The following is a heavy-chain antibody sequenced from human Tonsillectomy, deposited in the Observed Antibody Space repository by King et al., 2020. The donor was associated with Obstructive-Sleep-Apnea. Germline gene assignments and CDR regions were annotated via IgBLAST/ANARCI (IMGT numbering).Heavy chain of an antibody. CDR2: ISGSGGST. CDR3: AKDLTIAVPLARRVVY. Sequence: VQLVESGGGLVQPGGSLRLSCAASGFTFSSYAMSWVRQAPGKGLEWVSAISGSGGSTYYADSVKGRFTISRDNSKNTLYLQMNSLRAEDTAVYYCAKDLTIAVPLARRVVYWGQGTLVTVSS. D-gene: IGHD6-19*01. J-gene: IGHJ4*02. CDR1: GFTFSSYA. V-gene: IGHV3-23*04.